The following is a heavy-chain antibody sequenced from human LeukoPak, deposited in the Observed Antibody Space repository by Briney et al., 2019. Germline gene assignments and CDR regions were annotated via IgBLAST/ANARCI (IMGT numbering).Heavy chain of an antibody. D-gene: IGHD2-15*01. CDR1: GFTFSSYW. V-gene: IGHV3-7*01. J-gene: IGHJ3*02. CDR2: IKQDGSEK. Sequence: GGSLRLSCAASGFTFSSYWMSWVRQAPGKGLEWVANIKQDGSEKYYVDSVKGRFTISRDNAKNSLYLQMNSLRAEDTAVYYCARGVKRGVAAFDIWGQGTMVTVSS. CDR3: ARGVKRGVAAFDI.